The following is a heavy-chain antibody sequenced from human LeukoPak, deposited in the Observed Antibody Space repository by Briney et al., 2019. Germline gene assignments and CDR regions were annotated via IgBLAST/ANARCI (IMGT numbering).Heavy chain of an antibody. V-gene: IGHV4-4*02. D-gene: IGHD2-15*01. Sequence: PSGTLSLTCAVSGGSISSSNWWSWVRQPPGKGLEWIGEIYHSGSTNYNPSLKSRVTISVDKSKNQFSLKLSSVTAADTAVYYCARDHCSGGSCYSDYYYGMDVWGQGTTVTVSS. CDR2: IYHSGST. CDR3: ARDHCSGGSCYSDYYYGMDV. J-gene: IGHJ6*02. CDR1: GGSISSSNW.